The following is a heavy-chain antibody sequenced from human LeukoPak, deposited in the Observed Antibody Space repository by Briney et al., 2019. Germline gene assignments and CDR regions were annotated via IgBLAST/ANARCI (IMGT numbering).Heavy chain of an antibody. J-gene: IGHJ4*02. D-gene: IGHD5-24*01. CDR1: GFTFSSSW. CDR3: ARADGYNYLRLGYFDY. V-gene: IGHV3-7*01. CDR2: IKQDGSEK. Sequence: GGSLRLSCAASGFTFSSSWMSWVHQAPRKGLEWVANIKQDGSEKYYVDSVKGRFTISRDNAKNSLYLQMNSLRAEDTAVYYCARADGYNYLRLGYFDYWGQGTLVTVSS.